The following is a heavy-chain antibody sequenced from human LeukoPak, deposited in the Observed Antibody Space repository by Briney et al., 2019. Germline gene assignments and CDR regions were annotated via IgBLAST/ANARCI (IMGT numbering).Heavy chain of an antibody. Sequence: GGSLRLSCAASGFTFSSYSMNWVRQAPGKRQERVSSISSSSSYIYYADSVKGRFTISRDNAKNSLYLQMNSLRAEDTAVYYCARDMGLSVAALGDLDYWGQGTLVTVSS. CDR1: GFTFSSYS. CDR3: ARDMGLSVAALGDLDY. V-gene: IGHV3-21*01. D-gene: IGHD6-13*01. J-gene: IGHJ4*02. CDR2: ISSSSSYI.